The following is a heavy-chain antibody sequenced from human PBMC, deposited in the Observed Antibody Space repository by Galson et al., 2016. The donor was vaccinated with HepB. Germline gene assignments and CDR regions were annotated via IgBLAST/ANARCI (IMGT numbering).Heavy chain of an antibody. CDR2: IKSAGST. D-gene: IGHD3-22*01. CDR3: ARGLEEYYYDRSGYYLDY. Sequence: SLRLSCAASGFTVSRTYMTWVRQAPGKGLEWVSVIKSAGSTDYADSVKGRFTISRDSSKNTVYFQMNSLRAEDTAVYYCARGLEEYYYDRSGYYLDYCGQGTLVTVSS. CDR1: GFTVSRTY. J-gene: IGHJ4*02. V-gene: IGHV3-53*01.